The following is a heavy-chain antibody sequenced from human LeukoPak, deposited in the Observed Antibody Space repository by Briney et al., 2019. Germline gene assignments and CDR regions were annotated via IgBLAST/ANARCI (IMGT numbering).Heavy chain of an antibody. CDR3: ARGRRARMVRYTNWFDP. CDR2: INHSGST. Sequence: SETLSLTCAVYGGSFSGYYWSWIRQPPGKGLEWIGEINHSGSTNYNPSLKSRVTISVDTSKNQFSLKLSSVTAADTAVYYCARGRRARMVRYTNWFDPWGQGTLVTVSS. J-gene: IGHJ5*02. V-gene: IGHV4-34*01. D-gene: IGHD3-10*01. CDR1: GGSFSGYY.